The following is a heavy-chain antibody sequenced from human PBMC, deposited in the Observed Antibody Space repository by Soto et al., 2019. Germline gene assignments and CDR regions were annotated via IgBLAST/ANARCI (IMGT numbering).Heavy chain of an antibody. J-gene: IGHJ5*02. V-gene: IGHV3-23*01. CDR2: ISGSGGST. CDR1: GFTFSSYA. D-gene: IGHD2-15*01. CDR3: AKDNKGRGCSGGSCSSPLNWFDP. Sequence: GGSLRLSCAASGFTFSSYAMSWVRQAPGKGLEWVSAISGSGGSTYYADSVKGRFTISRDNSKNTLYLQMNSLRAEDTAVYYCAKDNKGRGCSGGSCSSPLNWFDPWGQGTLVTVSS.